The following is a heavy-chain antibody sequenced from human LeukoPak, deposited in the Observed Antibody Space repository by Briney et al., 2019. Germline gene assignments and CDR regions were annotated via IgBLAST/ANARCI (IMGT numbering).Heavy chain of an antibody. CDR2: ISWNSGSI. V-gene: IGHV3-9*01. D-gene: IGHD3-10*01. CDR3: AKDLFSYYGSGSPDY. Sequence: GRSLRLSCAASGFTFSSYAMHWGRQAPGKGLEWVSGISWNSGSIGYADSVKGRFTISRDNAKNSLYLQMNSLRAEDTALYYCAKDLFSYYGSGSPDYWGQGTLVTVSS. CDR1: GFTFSSYA. J-gene: IGHJ4*02.